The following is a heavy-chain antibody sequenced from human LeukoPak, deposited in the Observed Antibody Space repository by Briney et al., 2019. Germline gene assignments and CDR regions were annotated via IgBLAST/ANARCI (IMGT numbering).Heavy chain of an antibody. CDR3: AREGESPYFDY. V-gene: IGHV3-30*03. D-gene: IGHD3-16*01. Sequence: GGSLRLSCAASGFTFSSYGMHWVRQAPGKGLEWVAVISYDGSNKYYADSVKGRFTISRDNAKNSLYLQMNSLRAEDTAVYYCAREGESPYFDYWGQGTLVTVSS. CDR1: GFTFSSYG. J-gene: IGHJ4*02. CDR2: ISYDGSNK.